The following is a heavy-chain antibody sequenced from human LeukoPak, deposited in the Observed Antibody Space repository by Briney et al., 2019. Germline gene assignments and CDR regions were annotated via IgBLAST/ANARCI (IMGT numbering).Heavy chain of an antibody. D-gene: IGHD2-15*01. CDR2: ISRSGSTK. Sequence: GGSLRLSCAASGFTFSTYWMSWVRQAPGKGLEWVSSISRSGSTKYYADSVKGRFTISRDNAKNSLFLQMNSLRAEDTAVYYCARVLRYCSGGNCYSGGLGYMDVWGKGTTVTISS. V-gene: IGHV3-11*01. CDR1: GFTFSTYW. CDR3: ARVLRYCSGGNCYSGGLGYMDV. J-gene: IGHJ6*03.